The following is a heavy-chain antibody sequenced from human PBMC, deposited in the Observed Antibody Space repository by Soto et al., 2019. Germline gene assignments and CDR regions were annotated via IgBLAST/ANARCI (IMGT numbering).Heavy chain of an antibody. J-gene: IGHJ6*02. D-gene: IGHD2-2*01. CDR1: GFTFGDYA. CDR2: IRSKAYGGTT. Sequence: GGSLRLSCTASGFTFGDYAMSWFRQAPGKGLEWVGFIRSKAYGGTTEYAASVKGRFTISRDDSKSIAYLQMNSLKTEDTAVYYCTSIDLVVPAADYYYYGMDVWGQGTTVTVSS. CDR3: TSIDLVVPAADYYYYGMDV. V-gene: IGHV3-49*03.